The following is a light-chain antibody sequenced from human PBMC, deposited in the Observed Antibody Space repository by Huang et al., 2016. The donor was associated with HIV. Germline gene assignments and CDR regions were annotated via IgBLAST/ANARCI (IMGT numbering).Light chain of an antibody. CDR1: QNIGTN. CDR3: QQYNDWPRT. CDR2: STS. Sequence: VMMQSPASLSVSPGEGATLSCRASQNIGTNLAWYQQKPGQAPTCLIYSTSMRATGVPARFSGSGSGTQFTLTIGSLQSEDFAIYYCQQYNDWPRTFGQGTKVEI. V-gene: IGKV3-15*01. J-gene: IGKJ1*01.